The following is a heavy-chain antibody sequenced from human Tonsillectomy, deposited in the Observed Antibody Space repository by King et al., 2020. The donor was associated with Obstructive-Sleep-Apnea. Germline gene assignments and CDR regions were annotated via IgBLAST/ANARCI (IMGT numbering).Heavy chain of an antibody. CDR3: AKEGRFLEWLLFTLDAFDI. Sequence: VQLVESGGGLVQPGGSLRLSCAASGFTFSSYAMSWVRQAPGKGLEWVSAISGSGGSTYYADSVKGRFTISRDNSKNTLDLQMNSLRAEDTAVYYCAKEGRFLEWLLFTLDAFDIWGQGTMVTVSS. CDR1: GFTFSSYA. J-gene: IGHJ3*02. V-gene: IGHV3-23*04. CDR2: ISGSGGST. D-gene: IGHD3-3*01.